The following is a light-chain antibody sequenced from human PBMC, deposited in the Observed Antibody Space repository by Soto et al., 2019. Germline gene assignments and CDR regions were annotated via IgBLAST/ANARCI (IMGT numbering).Light chain of an antibody. CDR3: QQYDKWPRT. J-gene: IGKJ1*01. V-gene: IGKV3-15*01. Sequence: EIVMTQSPATLSVSPGERATLSCRASQSVSRNYLVWYQQKPGQAPRLLIYGAYARATGIQDRFSGGGSGAEYTLTIRSLQSEDFAVYYCQQYDKWPRTFGQGTKVDIK. CDR2: GAY. CDR1: QSVSRN.